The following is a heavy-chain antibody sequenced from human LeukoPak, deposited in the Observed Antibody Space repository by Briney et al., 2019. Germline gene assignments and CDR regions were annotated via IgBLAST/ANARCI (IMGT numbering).Heavy chain of an antibody. J-gene: IGHJ4*02. CDR3: ASPQYSSGWYGDGY. CDR2: IYHSGST. V-gene: IGHV4-4*02. D-gene: IGHD6-19*01. Sequence: SETLSLTCAVPGGSISSSNWWSWVRQPPGKGREWIGEIYHSGSTNYNPSLKSRVTISVDKSKNQFSLKLSSVTAADTAVYYCASPQYSSGWYGDGYWGQGTLVTVSS. CDR1: GGSISSSNW.